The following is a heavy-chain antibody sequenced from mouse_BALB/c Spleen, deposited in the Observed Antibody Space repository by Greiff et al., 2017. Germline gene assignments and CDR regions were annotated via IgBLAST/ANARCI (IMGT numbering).Heavy chain of an antibody. J-gene: IGHJ3*01. V-gene: IGHV1-5*01. CDR3: TGWGYGDYNQY. CDR2: IYHGNSDT. D-gene: IGHD2-13*01. CDR1: GYTFTSYW. Sequence: EVKLLQSGTVLVRPGASVKMSCTASGYTFTSYWMAWVRQKPGQGPEWIGAIYHGNSDTSYNQKFKGQAKLTAVTSTSTAYMELSSLTNEDSAVLYCTGWGYGDYNQYWGQGTLVTVSA.